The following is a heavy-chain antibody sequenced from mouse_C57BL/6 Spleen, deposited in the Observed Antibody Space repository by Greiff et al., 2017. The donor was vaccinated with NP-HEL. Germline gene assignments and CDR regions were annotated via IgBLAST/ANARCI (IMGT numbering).Heavy chain of an antibody. J-gene: IGHJ2*01. Sequence: VQLKESGGGLVKPGGSLKLSCAASGFTFSSYAMSWVRQTPEKRLEWVATISDGGSYTYYPDNVKGRFTISRDNAKNNLYLQMSHLKSEDTAMYYCARGRALSFFDYWGQGTTLTVSS. CDR1: GFTFSSYA. D-gene: IGHD3-1*01. V-gene: IGHV5-4*01. CDR3: ARGRALSFFDY. CDR2: ISDGGSYT.